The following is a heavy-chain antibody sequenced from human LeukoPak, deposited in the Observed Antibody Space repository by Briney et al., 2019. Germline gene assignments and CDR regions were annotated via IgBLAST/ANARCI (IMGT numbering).Heavy chain of an antibody. D-gene: IGHD6-19*01. J-gene: IGHJ4*02. V-gene: IGHV3-74*01. CDR1: GFTFSSYW. CDR2: INTDGSTT. CDR3: ARVAAVAGHNDY. Sequence: GGSLRLSCVASGFTFSSYWMHWVRQAPGKGLVWVSRINTDGSTTSYADSVKGRFTISRDNSKNTLYLQMNSLRAEDTAVYYCARVAAVAGHNDYWGQGTLVTVSS.